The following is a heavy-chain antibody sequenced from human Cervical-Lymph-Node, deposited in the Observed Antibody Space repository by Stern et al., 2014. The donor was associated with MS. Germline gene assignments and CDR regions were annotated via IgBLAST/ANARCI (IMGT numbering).Heavy chain of an antibody. V-gene: IGHV4-30-4*01. CDR1: GGSINSGDYY. CDR3: ARVVTAAKWNWFDP. Sequence: QVQLQESGPGLVKPSQTLSLTCTVSGGSINSGDYYWTWIRQPPGKGLEWIGYIDYSGRTDYNPSLKSRVTIPADTSKNQFSLKLRSVTAADTAVYYCARVVTAAKWNWFDPWGQGTLVTVSS. J-gene: IGHJ5*02. D-gene: IGHD1-14*01. CDR2: IDYSGRT.